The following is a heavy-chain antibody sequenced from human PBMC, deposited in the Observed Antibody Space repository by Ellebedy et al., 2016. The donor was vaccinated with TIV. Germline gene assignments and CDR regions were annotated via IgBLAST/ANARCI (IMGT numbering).Heavy chain of an antibody. CDR1: GFTFSSYA. CDR3: VKGCSGGSCYSAEFDY. D-gene: IGHD2-15*01. CDR2: ISSNGGST. Sequence: GGSLRLXXSASGFTFSSYAMHWVRQAPGKGLEYVSAISSNGGSTYYADSVKGRFTISRDNSKNTLYLQMSSLRAEDTAVYYCVKGCSGGSCYSAEFDYWGQGTLVTVSS. V-gene: IGHV3-64D*06. J-gene: IGHJ4*02.